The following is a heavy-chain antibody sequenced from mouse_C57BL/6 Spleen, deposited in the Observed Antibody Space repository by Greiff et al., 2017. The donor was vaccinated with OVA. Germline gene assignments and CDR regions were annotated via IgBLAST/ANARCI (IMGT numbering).Heavy chain of an antibody. CDR3: ARGEWGLLYFDY. D-gene: IGHD1-1*01. Sequence: VQLQQSGPELVKPGASVKISCKASGYSFTGYYMNWVKQSPEKSLEWIGEINPSTGGTTYNQKFKAKATLTVDKSSSTAYMELKILTSEDSAVYDCARGEWGLLYFDYWGQGTTLTVSS. CDR2: INPSTGGT. J-gene: IGHJ2*01. V-gene: IGHV1-42*01. CDR1: GYSFTGYY.